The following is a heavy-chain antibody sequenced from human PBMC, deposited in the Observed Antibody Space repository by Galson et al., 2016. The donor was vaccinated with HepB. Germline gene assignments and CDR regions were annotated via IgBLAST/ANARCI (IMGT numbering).Heavy chain of an antibody. J-gene: IGHJ6*02. CDR2: ISYDGGKK. CDR1: GFAFTSYA. V-gene: IGHV3-30-3*01. D-gene: IGHD5-18*01. Sequence: SLRLSCAASGFAFTSYAMHWVRQAPGRGLEWVAFISYDGGKKYYADSVKGRFTISRDNSKNTVYLQMNSLRPDDTAVFYCARIDTPMTTDYLYYGLDVWGQGTTVTVSS. CDR3: ARIDTPMTTDYLYYGLDV.